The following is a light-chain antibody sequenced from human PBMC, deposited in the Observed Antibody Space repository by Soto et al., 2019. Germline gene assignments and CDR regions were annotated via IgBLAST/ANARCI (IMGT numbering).Light chain of an antibody. CDR1: SSEVGAYNY. Sequence: QSVLTQPASVSGSPGQSVTISCTGTSSEVGAYNYVSWYQQHPAKVPKLMTYDVSNRPSGVSDRFSGSKSGNTASLTISGLQAEDEADCYCYSYTSSSTYVFGTGTKSPS. V-gene: IGLV2-14*01. J-gene: IGLJ1*01. CDR3: YSYTSSSTYV. CDR2: DVS.